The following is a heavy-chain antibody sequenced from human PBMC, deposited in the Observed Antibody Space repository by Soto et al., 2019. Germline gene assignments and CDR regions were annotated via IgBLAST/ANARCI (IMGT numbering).Heavy chain of an antibody. J-gene: IGHJ4*02. Sequence: PGGSLRLACSASGFIFSSYWMSWLRHAPGKGLEWVASMNEYGSGRYCVDSVKGRFPTSRDNAKNSLYLKMNSLRAEDTAVYYCARAPGADNEDYWGPGTLVTVSS. CDR1: GFIFSSYW. D-gene: IGHD1-1*01. CDR2: MNEYGSGR. V-gene: IGHV3-7*04. CDR3: ARAPGADNEDY.